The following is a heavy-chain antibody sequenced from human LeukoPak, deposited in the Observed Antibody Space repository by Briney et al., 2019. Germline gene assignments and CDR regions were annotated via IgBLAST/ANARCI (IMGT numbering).Heavy chain of an antibody. V-gene: IGHV4-59*01. CDR2: IYYSGST. D-gene: IGHD2-15*01. CDR3: ARDRYCSGGSCPYYFDY. CDR1: GGSISSYY. J-gene: IGHJ4*02. Sequence: SETLSLTCTVSGGSISSYYWSWIRQPPGKGLEWIGYIYYSGSTNYNPSLKSRVTISVDTSKNQFSLKLSSVTAADTAVYYCARDRYCSGGSCPYYFDYWGQGTLVTVSS.